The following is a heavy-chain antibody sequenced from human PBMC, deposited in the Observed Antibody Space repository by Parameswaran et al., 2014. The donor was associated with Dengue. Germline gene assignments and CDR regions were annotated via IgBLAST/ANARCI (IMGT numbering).Heavy chain of an antibody. CDR2: IRSKAYGGTT. Sequence: RWIRQPPGKGLEWVGFIRSKAYGGTTEYAASVKGRFTISRDDSKTIAYLQMNSLKTEDTAVYYCTRDTDWNLYWGQGTPGHRLL. D-gene: IGHD1-1*01. J-gene: IGHJ4*02. CDR3: TRDTDWNLY. V-gene: IGHV3-49*02.